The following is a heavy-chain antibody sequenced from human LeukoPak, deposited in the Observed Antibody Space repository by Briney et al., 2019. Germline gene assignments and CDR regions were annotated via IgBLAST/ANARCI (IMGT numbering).Heavy chain of an antibody. CDR2: ISGSGGST. V-gene: IGHV3-23*01. Sequence: PGGSLRLSCAASGFTFSSYAMSWVRQAPGKGLEWVSAISGSGGSTYYADSVKGRFTISRDNSKNTLYLQMNSLRAEDTAVYYCAKISGIRGVITSWPDYFDYWGQGTLVTVSS. J-gene: IGHJ4*02. D-gene: IGHD3-10*01. CDR1: GFTFSSYA. CDR3: AKISGIRGVITSWPDYFDY.